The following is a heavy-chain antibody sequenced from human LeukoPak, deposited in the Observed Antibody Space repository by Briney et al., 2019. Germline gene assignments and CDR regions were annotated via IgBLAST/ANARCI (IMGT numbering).Heavy chain of an antibody. V-gene: IGHV3-23*01. D-gene: IGHD2-15*01. J-gene: IGHJ4*02. CDR1: GFTFSSYA. CDR2: ISGSGGGT. CDR3: AKDLYCSGGSCHDLSDY. Sequence: PGGSLRLSCAASGFTFSSYAMRWVRQAPGKGLEWVSTISGSGGGTYYADSVKGRFTISRGNSKNTLYLQMNSLRAEDTAVYYCAKDLYCSGGSCHDLSDYWGQGTLVTVSS.